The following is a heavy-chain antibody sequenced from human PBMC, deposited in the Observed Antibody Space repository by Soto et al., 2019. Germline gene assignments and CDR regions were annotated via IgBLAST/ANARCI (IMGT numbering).Heavy chain of an antibody. V-gene: IGHV1-69*01. D-gene: IGHD2-15*01. J-gene: IGHJ4*02. Sequence: QVQLVQSGAEVKKPGSSVKVPCKASGGTFSSYAISWVRQAPGQGLEWMGGIIPIFGTANYAQKFQGRVTITADESTSTAYMELSSLRCEDTAVYYCARFHLYCRGGSCYSEHHDYRGQVTLVTVYS. CDR3: ARFHLYCRGGSCYSEHHDY. CDR1: GGTFSSYA. CDR2: IIPIFGTA.